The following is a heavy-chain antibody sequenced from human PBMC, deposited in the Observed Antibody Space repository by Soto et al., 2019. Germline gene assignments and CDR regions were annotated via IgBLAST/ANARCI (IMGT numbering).Heavy chain of an antibody. CDR1: GGSFSGYY. J-gene: IGHJ5*02. Sequence: LSLTCAVYGGSFSGYYWSWIRQPPGKGLEWIGEINHSGSTNYNPSLKSRVTISVDTSKNQFSLKLSSVTAADTAVYYCARGVSSGGSLVQTRTINWFDPWGQGTLVTVSS. V-gene: IGHV4-34*01. D-gene: IGHD2-15*01. CDR3: ARGVSSGGSLVQTRTINWFDP. CDR2: INHSGST.